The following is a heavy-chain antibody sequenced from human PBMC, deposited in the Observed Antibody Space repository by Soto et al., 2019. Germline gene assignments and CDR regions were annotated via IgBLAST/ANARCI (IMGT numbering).Heavy chain of an antibody. CDR2: INPSGGST. D-gene: IGHD3-10*01. CDR1: GYTFTSYY. CDR3: ARARITMVRGIIIKEGLGDV. Sequence: QVQRVQSGAEVKKPGASVKVSCKASGYTFTSYYMHWVRQAPGQGLEWMGIINPSGGSTSYAQKFQGRVTMTRDTSTSTVYMELSSLRSEDTAVYYCARARITMVRGIIIKEGLGDVWGQGTTVTVSS. J-gene: IGHJ6*02. V-gene: IGHV1-46*01.